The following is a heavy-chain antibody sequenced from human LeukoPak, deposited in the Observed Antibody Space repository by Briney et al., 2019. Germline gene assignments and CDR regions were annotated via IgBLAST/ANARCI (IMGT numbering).Heavy chain of an antibody. J-gene: IGHJ4*02. CDR3: AKDDLITMIVVAQGYFDY. D-gene: IGHD3-22*01. Sequence: GGSLRLSCAASGFTFSSYAMSWVRQAPGKGLEWVSAISGSGGSTYYADSVKGRFTISRDNSKNTLYLQMNSLRAEDTAVYYCAKDDLITMIVVAQGYFDYWGQGTLVTVSS. CDR1: GFTFSSYA. CDR2: ISGSGGST. V-gene: IGHV3-23*01.